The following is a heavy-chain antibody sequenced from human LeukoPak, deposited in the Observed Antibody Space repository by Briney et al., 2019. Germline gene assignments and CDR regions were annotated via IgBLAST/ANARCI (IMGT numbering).Heavy chain of an antibody. CDR3: ARGRSITMIVVVPSNDY. D-gene: IGHD3-22*01. V-gene: IGHV4-34*01. CDR1: GGSFSGYY. J-gene: IGHJ4*02. CDR2: INHSGNT. Sequence: PSDTLSLTCAVYGGSFSGYYWSWIRQPPGKGLEWIGEINHSGNTNNNPSLKSPITLSVDTSKNQCYLKLSSVTAADTAVYYCARGRSITMIVVVPSNDYRGQGTLVTVSS.